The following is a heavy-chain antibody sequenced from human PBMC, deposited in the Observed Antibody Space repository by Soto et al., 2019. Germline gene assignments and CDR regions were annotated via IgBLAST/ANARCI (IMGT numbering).Heavy chain of an antibody. Sequence: GXSVKVSCKASGGTFSSYAISWVRQAPGQGLEWMGGIIPIFGTANYAQKFQGRVTITADESTSTAYMELSSLRSEDTAVYYCARDNHYLSYYYGMDVWGQGTTVTVSS. D-gene: IGHD3-10*01. CDR3: ARDNHYLSYYYGMDV. J-gene: IGHJ6*02. CDR1: GGTFSSYA. V-gene: IGHV1-69*13. CDR2: IIPIFGTA.